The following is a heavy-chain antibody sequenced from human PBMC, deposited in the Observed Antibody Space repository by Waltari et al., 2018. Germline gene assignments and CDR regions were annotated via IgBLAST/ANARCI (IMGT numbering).Heavy chain of an antibody. Sequence: QVQLVQSGAEVKKPGASVKVSCKASGYTFTGYYMHWARQAPGQGLEWMGWINPSSGGTNYARKFQGWVTMTRDTSISTAYMELSRLRSDDTAVYYCARGPMIVGDAFDIWGQGTMVTVSS. CDR3: ARGPMIVGDAFDI. D-gene: IGHD3-22*01. CDR1: GYTFTGYY. CDR2: INPSSGGT. V-gene: IGHV1-2*04. J-gene: IGHJ3*02.